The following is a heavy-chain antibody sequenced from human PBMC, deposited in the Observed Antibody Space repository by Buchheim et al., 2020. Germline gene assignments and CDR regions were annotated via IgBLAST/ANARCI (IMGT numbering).Heavy chain of an antibody. D-gene: IGHD1-1*01. CDR1: GFTFNTYW. CDR3: AGARWGGTGPDY. CDR2: LKSDGSEK. Sequence: EVQLVESGGDLVQPGGSLRLSCAASGFTFNTYWMSWVRQAPGKGLEWVATLKSDGSEKYYVDSVKGRFTVSRDNAENSLFLQMDSLKVEDTAVYYCAGARWGGTGPDYWGQGTL. J-gene: IGHJ4*02. V-gene: IGHV3-7*01.